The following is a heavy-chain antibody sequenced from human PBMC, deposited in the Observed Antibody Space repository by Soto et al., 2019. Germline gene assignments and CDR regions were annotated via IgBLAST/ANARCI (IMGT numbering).Heavy chain of an antibody. CDR1: GFTFTDDY. J-gene: IGHJ4*02. D-gene: IGHD3-3*01. Sequence: VGSLRLSCAASGFTFTDDYMDWVRQTPGKGLEWVGRSRNKAKSYSTEYAASVKGRFSISRDNSKNSLFLQMNSLKTEDTATYYCVHDFFGMNDWGRGTLVTVSS. CDR2: SRNKAKSYST. CDR3: VHDFFGMND. V-gene: IGHV3-72*01.